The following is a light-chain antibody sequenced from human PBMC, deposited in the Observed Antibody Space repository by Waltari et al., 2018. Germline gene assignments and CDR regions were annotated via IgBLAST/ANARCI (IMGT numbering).Light chain of an antibody. V-gene: IGKV1-39*01. CDR2: ASS. Sequence: DIQMTQSPSSLSASVGDRVTSTCRASQSISSYLNWYQQKPGKAPKFLIYASSTLQSGVPSRFSGSGSGTDFTLTISSLQPEDFATYYCQQSYRTPYTFGQGTKLEIK. CDR1: QSISSY. J-gene: IGKJ2*01. CDR3: QQSYRTPYT.